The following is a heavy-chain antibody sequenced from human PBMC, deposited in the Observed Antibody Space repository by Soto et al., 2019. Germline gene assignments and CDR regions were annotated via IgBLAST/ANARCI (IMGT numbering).Heavy chain of an antibody. V-gene: IGHV4-59*01. CDR1: GGSISSYY. CDR2: IYYSGST. J-gene: IGHJ4*02. Sequence: SETLPLTCTVSGGSISSYYWSWIRQPPGKGLEWIGYIYYSGSTNYNPSLKSRVTISIDTSKNQFSLKLSSVTAADTAVYYCARARGGYFDPWGQGTLVTVSS. CDR3: ARARGGYFDP.